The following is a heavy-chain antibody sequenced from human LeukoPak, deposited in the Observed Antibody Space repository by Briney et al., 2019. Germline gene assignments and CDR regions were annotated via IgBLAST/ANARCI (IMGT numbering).Heavy chain of an antibody. CDR2: IYYSGST. D-gene: IGHD3-10*01. Sequence: SETLSLTCTVSGGSISSYYWGWIRQPPGKGLEWIGSIYYSGSTYYNPSLKSRVTISVDTSKNQFSLKLSSVTAADTAVYYCARSYFPVLFDYWGQGTLVTVSS. CDR3: ARSYFPVLFDY. V-gene: IGHV4-39*07. J-gene: IGHJ4*02. CDR1: GGSISSYY.